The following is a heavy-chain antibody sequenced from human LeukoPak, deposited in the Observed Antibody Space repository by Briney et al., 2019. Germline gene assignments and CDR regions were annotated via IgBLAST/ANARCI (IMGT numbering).Heavy chain of an antibody. D-gene: IGHD5-12*01. V-gene: IGHV1-46*03. CDR1: GYTFTSYY. CDR3: ARGHSGYDRTNWFDP. J-gene: IGHJ5*02. Sequence: ASVKVSCKASGYTFTSYYMHWVRQAPGQGLEWMGIINPSGGSTSYAQQFQGRVTMTRDTSTSTVYMELSSLRSEDTAVYYCARGHSGYDRTNWFDPWGQGTLVTVSS. CDR2: INPSGGST.